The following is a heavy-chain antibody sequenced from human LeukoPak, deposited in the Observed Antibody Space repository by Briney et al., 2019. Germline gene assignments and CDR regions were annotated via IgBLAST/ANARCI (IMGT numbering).Heavy chain of an antibody. Sequence: ASGKACYKPSGYPFTRSYMNWGRQSPRQRLEWKGIIYPSGGSTRYAQKFQGRVNMNRDTSTGTVYMELSSLRSEDTSVYYGARGLFDDDGDHWGQGTLVTVSS. CDR2: IYPSGGST. CDR3: ARGLFDDDGDH. J-gene: IGHJ4*02. D-gene: IGHD3-10*02. CDR1: GYPFTRSY. V-gene: IGHV1-46*01.